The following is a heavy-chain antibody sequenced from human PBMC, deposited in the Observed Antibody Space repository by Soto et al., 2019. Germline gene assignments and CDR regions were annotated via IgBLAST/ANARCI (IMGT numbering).Heavy chain of an antibody. CDR1: GASISSGSYY. Sequence: SETLSLTCTVSGASISSGSYYWSWIRQLPGKGLEWIGYISNSGSTYYNPSLKSRVTISVDTSKNQLSLRVSSVTAADTAVYYCARAVYSNHVYWGQGTLVTVSS. J-gene: IGHJ4*02. V-gene: IGHV4-31*03. D-gene: IGHD4-4*01. CDR2: ISNSGST. CDR3: ARAVYSNHVY.